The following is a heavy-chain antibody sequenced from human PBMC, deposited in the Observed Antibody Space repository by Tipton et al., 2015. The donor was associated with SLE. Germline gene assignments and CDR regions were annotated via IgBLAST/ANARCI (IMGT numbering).Heavy chain of an antibody. J-gene: IGHJ4*02. CDR2: ISGYNGDT. CDR3: VRDVKGLDVDY. CDR1: GYTFTGYG. V-gene: IGHV1-18*01. Sequence: QSGPEVKKPGASVKVSCQASGYTFTGYGISWVRQAPGQGLEWMGWISGYNGDTNYAQKVQDRFTMTTDTSTSTAHMELRSLRSDDTAVYYCVRDVKGLDVDYWGPGSLLTVSS. D-gene: IGHD5-24*01.